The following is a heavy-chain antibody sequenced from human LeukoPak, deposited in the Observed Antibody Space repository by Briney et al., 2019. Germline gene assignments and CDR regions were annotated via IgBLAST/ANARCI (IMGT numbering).Heavy chain of an antibody. Sequence: SETLSLTCAVYGGSFSGYYWSWIRQPPGKGLEWIGEINHSGSTNYNPSLKSRVTISVDTSKNQFSLKLSSVTAADTAVYYCARGTTTLRRPQRYYFDYWGQGTLVTVSS. J-gene: IGHJ4*02. V-gene: IGHV4-34*01. CDR1: GGSFSGYY. D-gene: IGHD4-17*01. CDR3: ARGTTTLRRPQRYYFDY. CDR2: INHSGST.